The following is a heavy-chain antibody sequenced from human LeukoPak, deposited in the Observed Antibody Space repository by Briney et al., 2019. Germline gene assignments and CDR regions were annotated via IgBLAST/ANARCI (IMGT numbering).Heavy chain of an antibody. CDR1: GFTFSSYS. Sequence: GGSLRLSCAASGFTFSSYSMNWVRQAPGKGLAWVSSISSSSSYIYYADSVKGRFTISRDNAKNSLYLQMNSLRAEDTAVYYCARDRGRKFDPWGQGTLVTVSS. V-gene: IGHV3-21*01. J-gene: IGHJ5*02. CDR3: ARDRGRKFDP. CDR2: ISSSSSYI. D-gene: IGHD3-10*01.